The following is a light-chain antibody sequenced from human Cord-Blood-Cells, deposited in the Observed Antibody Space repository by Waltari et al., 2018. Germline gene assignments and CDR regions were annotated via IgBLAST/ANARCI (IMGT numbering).Light chain of an antibody. CDR2: GAS. CDR3: QQYGSSLYT. CDR1: QSVSSSY. J-gene: IGKJ2*01. V-gene: IGKV3-20*01. Sequence: EIVLTKSPGTPSLSTAESATLSCRASQSVSSSYLAWYQQKPGQAPRLLIYGASSRATGIPDRFSGSGSGTDFTITISRLEPEDFAVYYCQQYGSSLYTFGQGTKLEIK.